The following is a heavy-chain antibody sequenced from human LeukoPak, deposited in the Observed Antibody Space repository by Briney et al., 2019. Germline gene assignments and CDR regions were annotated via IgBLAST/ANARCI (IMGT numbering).Heavy chain of an antibody. Sequence: SETLSLTCTVSGGSISSYYWSWIRQPPGKGLEWIGYISYSGSPNYKASLMSRITMLVDMSKNHISLRLTSVTAADTAVYYCVGHQGSSTYDYWGQGILVTVSS. CDR2: ISYSGSP. D-gene: IGHD2/OR15-2a*01. CDR1: GGSISSYY. CDR3: VGHQGSSTYDY. V-gene: IGHV4-59*08. J-gene: IGHJ4*02.